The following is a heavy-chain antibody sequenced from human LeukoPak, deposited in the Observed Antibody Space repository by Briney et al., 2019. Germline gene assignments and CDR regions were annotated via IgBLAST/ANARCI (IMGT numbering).Heavy chain of an antibody. J-gene: IGHJ4*02. CDR2: ISGTGGAT. Sequence: GGSLRLSCVASGFSFGNYAMSWVRQAPGKGLQWVSQISGTGGATWYAGFARDRFTISRDNSKKTLYLQMSGLRVEDTAMYYCAIHVNWSWYGAFDYWGQGTLVTVSS. CDR1: GFSFGNYA. V-gene: IGHV3-23*01. CDR3: AIHVNWSWYGAFDY. D-gene: IGHD6-13*01.